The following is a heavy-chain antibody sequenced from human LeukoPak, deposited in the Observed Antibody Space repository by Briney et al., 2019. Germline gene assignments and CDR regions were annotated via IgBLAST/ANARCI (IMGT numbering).Heavy chain of an antibody. Sequence: GGSLRLSCAASGFTFSSYGMNWVRQAPGKGLEWVSSISSSSSYIYYTDSVKGRFTISRDNGKNSLYLQMNSLRAEDTAVYYCAKDLDPWIQPPSGWFDPWGQGTLVTVSS. V-gene: IGHV3-21*01. D-gene: IGHD5-18*01. CDR2: ISSSSSYI. CDR1: GFTFSSYG. CDR3: AKDLDPWIQPPSGWFDP. J-gene: IGHJ5*02.